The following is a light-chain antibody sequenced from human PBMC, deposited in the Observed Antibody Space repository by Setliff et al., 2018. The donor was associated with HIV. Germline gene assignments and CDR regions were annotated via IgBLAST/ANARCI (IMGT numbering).Light chain of an antibody. CDR2: DTN. CDR3: QSYDSRLNGYV. CDR1: SSNVGTGFG. J-gene: IGLJ1*01. V-gene: IGLV1-40*03. Sequence: QSALTQPPSVSGAPGQRVTIYCSGSSSNVGTGFGVQWYQQFPGAAPKLLIHDTNSRPSEVPVRFSGPKSGASASLAINGLEAEDEADYYCQSYDSRLNGYVFGTGTKVTVL.